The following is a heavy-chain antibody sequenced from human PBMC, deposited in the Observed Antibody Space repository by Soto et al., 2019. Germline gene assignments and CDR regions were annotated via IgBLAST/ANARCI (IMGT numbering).Heavy chain of an antibody. Sequence: QITLKESGPTLVKPTQTLTLTCTFSGFSLSTSGVGVGWIRQPPGKALEWLALIYWDDDKRYSPSLKSRLTITKNNSKNQVVLTMTNMDPVDTATYYCAHSLTYYDILTGYFAFDYWGQGTLVTVSS. V-gene: IGHV2-5*02. J-gene: IGHJ4*02. CDR2: IYWDDDK. D-gene: IGHD3-9*01. CDR1: GFSLSTSGVG. CDR3: AHSLTYYDILTGYFAFDY.